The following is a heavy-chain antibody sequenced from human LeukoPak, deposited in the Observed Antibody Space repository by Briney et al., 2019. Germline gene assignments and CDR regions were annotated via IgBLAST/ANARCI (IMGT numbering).Heavy chain of an antibody. CDR2: ISAYNGNT. Sequence: RQAPGQGLEWMGWISAYNGNTNYAQKLQGRVTMTTDTSTSTAYMELRSLRSDDTAVYYCARDSSGSYWGQGTLVTVSS. J-gene: IGHJ4*02. D-gene: IGHD6-19*01. CDR3: ARDSSGSY. V-gene: IGHV1-18*01.